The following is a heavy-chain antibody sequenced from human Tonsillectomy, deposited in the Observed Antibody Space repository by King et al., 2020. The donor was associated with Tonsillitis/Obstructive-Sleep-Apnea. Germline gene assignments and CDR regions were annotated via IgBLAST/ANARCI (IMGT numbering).Heavy chain of an antibody. CDR3: FLWGYSGYDFEDHKVDY. Sequence: HVQLVESGAEVKKPGSSVKVSCKASGGTFSSYAISWVRQAPGQGLEWMGRIIPILGIANYAQKFQGRVTITADKSTSTAYMELSSLRSEDTAVYYCFLWGYSGYDFEDHKVDYWGQGTLVTVSS. D-gene: IGHD5-12*01. J-gene: IGHJ4*02. CDR2: IIPILGIA. CDR1: GGTFSSYA. V-gene: IGHV1-69*09.